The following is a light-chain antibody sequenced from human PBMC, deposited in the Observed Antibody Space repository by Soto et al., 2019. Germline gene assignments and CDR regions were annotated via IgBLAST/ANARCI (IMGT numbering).Light chain of an antibody. J-gene: IGKJ1*01. Sequence: DIEMTQSPSTLSASVGDRVTITCRASQSISMWLAWYQQKPGKAPKFLIYDASTLESGVPSRFSGSGSGTEFTLTISSLQPDDFATYYCQQYDTYPWTCGQGTKVEIK. CDR3: QQYDTYPWT. CDR2: DAS. V-gene: IGKV1-5*01. CDR1: QSISMW.